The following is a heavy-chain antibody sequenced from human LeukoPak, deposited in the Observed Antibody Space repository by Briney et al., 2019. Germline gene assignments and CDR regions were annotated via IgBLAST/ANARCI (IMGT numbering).Heavy chain of an antibody. V-gene: IGHV3-11*03. J-gene: IGHJ4*02. D-gene: IGHD6-13*01. Sequence: PGRTLRLSCIVSGIPFSDYYMNWIRHAPGKGLDWISYFSSTYTYTDYSDSVNGRLTISRDNTHNTLFLQMHSPLADDNAVYYCAAGTAADYWGRGTRVGVST. CDR3: AAGTAADY. CDR2: FSSTYTYT. CDR1: GIPFSDYY.